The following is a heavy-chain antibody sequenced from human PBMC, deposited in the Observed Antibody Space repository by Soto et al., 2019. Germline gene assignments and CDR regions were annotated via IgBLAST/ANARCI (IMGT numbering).Heavy chain of an antibody. J-gene: IGHJ5*02. CDR2: ISSSSTTI. V-gene: IGHV3-48*01. D-gene: IGHD6-13*01. Sequence: PGGSLRLSCVASGFTFSSYSMNWVRQAPGKGLEWVSYISSSSTTIYYADSVKGRFTISRDDAKNSLYLQMNSLRAEDTALYYCARDLQQLIAYWFDPWGQGTLVTVSS. CDR3: ARDLQQLIAYWFDP. CDR1: GFTFSSYS.